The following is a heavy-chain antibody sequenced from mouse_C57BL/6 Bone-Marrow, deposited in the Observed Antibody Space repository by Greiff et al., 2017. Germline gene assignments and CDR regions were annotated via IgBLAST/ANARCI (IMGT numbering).Heavy chain of an antibody. Sequence: EVKLVESGGDLVKPGGSLKLSCAASGFTFSSSGMSWVRQTPDKRLEWVATISSGGSYTYSPDSVKGRFTISRDNAKNTLYLQMSSRRSKDTAMYYCASRPGCRFDYWGQGTTLTVSS. CDR1: GFTFSSSG. CDR2: ISSGGSYT. CDR3: ASRPGCRFDY. J-gene: IGHJ2*01. V-gene: IGHV5-6*02.